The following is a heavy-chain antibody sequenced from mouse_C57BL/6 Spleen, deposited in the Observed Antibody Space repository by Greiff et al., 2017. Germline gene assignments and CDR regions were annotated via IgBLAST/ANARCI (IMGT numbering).Heavy chain of an antibody. Sequence: EVKLVESGGGLVKPGGSLKLSCAASGFTFSSYAMSWVRQTPEKRLEWVATISDGGSYTYYPDNVKGRFTISRDNAKNNLYLQMSHLRSEDTAMYYCARSAPYFEDWGEGTTLTVSS. CDR1: GFTFSSYA. J-gene: IGHJ2*01. V-gene: IGHV5-4*03. CDR3: ARSAPYFED. CDR2: ISDGGSYT.